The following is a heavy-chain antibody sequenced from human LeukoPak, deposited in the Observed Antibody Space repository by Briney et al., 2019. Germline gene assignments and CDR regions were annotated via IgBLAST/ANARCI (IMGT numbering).Heavy chain of an antibody. CDR2: IIPIFGIA. CDR1: GGTFSSYA. D-gene: IGHD5-18*01. J-gene: IGHJ5*02. CDR3: ARDMGDTAMVTCWFDP. Sequence: SVKVSCKASGGTFSSYAISWVRQAPGQGLEWMGRIIPIFGIANYAQKFQGRVTITADKSTSTAYMEPSSLRSEDTAVYYCARDMGDTAMVTCWFDPWGQGNLVTVSS. V-gene: IGHV1-69*04.